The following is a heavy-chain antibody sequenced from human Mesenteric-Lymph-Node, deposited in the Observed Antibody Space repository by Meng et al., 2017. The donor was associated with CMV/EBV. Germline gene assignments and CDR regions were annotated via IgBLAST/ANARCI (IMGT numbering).Heavy chain of an antibody. J-gene: IGHJ6*02. V-gene: IGHV3-15*01. CDR1: GFTFSNAW. D-gene: IGHD2-2*01. Sequence: GESLKISCAASGFTFSNAWMSWVRQAPGKGLEWVGRIKSKTDGGTTDYAAPVKGRFTIPRDDSKNTLYLQMNSLKTEDTAVYYCTTGAVVPADYYYYGMDVWGQGTTVTVSS. CDR3: TTGAVVPADYYYYGMDV. CDR2: IKSKTDGGTT.